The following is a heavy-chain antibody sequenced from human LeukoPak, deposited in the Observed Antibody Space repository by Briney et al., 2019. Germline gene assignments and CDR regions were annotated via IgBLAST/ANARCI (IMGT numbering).Heavy chain of an antibody. V-gene: IGHV1-2*02. D-gene: IGHD3-22*01. CDR1: GYTFTGYY. CDR3: ARIYYYDSSGYYLSYFDY. CDR2: INPNSGGT. J-gene: IGHJ4*02. Sequence: ASVKVSCKASGYTFTGYYMHWVRQAPGQGLEWMGWINPNSGGTNYAQKFQGRVTMTRDTSISTAYMELSRLRSDDTAVYYCARIYYYDSSGYYLSYFDYWGQGTLVTVSS.